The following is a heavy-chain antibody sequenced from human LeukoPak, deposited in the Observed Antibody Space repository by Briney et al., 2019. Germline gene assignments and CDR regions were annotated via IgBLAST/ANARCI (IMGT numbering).Heavy chain of an antibody. D-gene: IGHD6-6*01. Sequence: PSETLSLTCAVYGGSFSGYYWSWMRQPPGKGLEWIGEINHSGSTNYNPSLKSRVTISVDTSKNQFSLKLSSVTAADTAVYYCARGEIAARPLYFDYWGQGILVTVSS. CDR1: GGSFSGYY. J-gene: IGHJ4*02. V-gene: IGHV4-34*01. CDR3: ARGEIAARPLYFDY. CDR2: INHSGST.